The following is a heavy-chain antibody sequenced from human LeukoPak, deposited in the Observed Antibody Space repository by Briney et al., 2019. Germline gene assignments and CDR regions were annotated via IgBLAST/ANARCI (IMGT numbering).Heavy chain of an antibody. V-gene: IGHV3-53*01. J-gene: IGHJ4*02. D-gene: IGHD3-16*02. CDR3: ARDPHRSY. CDR2: INSGGST. CDR1: GFTVSSNY. Sequence: PGGSLRLSCAASGFTVSSNYMSWVRQAPGKGLEWVSVINSGGSTYYADVVKGRFTISRDNSKNTLYLQMNSLRAEDTAVYYCARDPHRSYWGQGTLVTVSS.